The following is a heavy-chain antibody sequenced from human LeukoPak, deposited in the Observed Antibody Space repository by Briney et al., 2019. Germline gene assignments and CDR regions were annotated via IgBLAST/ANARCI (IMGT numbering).Heavy chain of an antibody. CDR3: ARELAGHYYGSGCSFDY. CDR1: GFTFSTYW. D-gene: IGHD3-10*01. V-gene: IGHV3-7*01. Sequence: GGSLRLSCTASGFTFSTYWMSWVRQAPGKGLEWVANTREDGSEKYYVDSVKGRFTISRDNAKNSLYLQMNSLRAEDTAVYYCARELAGHYYGSGCSFDYWGQGTLVTVSS. J-gene: IGHJ4*02. CDR2: TREDGSEK.